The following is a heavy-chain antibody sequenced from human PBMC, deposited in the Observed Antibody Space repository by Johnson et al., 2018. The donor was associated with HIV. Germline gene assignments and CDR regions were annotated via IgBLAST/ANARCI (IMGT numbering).Heavy chain of an antibody. V-gene: IGHV3-33*06. J-gene: IGHJ3*02. CDR1: GFTFSSYG. D-gene: IGHD6-13*01. CDR3: AKDLYSSSWTNDAFDI. Sequence: VQLVESGGGLVQPGGSLRLSCAASGFTFSSYGMHWVRQAPGKGLEWVAVIWYDGTNRYYGDSVKGRFTISRDNSKNTVYLQMNGLRAEDTAVYHCAKDLYSSSWTNDAFDIWGQGTMVTVS. CDR2: IWYDGTNR.